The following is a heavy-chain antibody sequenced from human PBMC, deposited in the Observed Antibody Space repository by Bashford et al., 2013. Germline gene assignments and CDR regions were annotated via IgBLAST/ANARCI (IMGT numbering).Heavy chain of an antibody. CDR3: ARGGGGCEEY. Sequence: SETLSLTCTVSGDSISSGNYYWNWIRQPAGKGLEWIGHVYTTGNTKYNPSLKSRVAISIDTPSNHFSLRLTTVTAADTAVYFCARGGGGCEEYWVRGT. V-gene: IGHV4-61*09. CDR1: GDSISSGNYY. D-gene: IGHD2/OR15-2a*01. CDR2: VYTTGNT. J-gene: IGHJ4*02.